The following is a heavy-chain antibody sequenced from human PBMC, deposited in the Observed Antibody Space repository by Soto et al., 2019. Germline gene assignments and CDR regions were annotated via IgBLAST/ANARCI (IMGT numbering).Heavy chain of an antibody. V-gene: IGHV3-21*01. Sequence: GGSLRLSCAASGFTFSSSGMNWVRQAPGKGLEWVSSISSSSTYIYYAGSLKGRFTISRDNAKNSLYLQMNSLRAEDTAVYYCARDRGYSGYREFDYWGQGTLVTVSS. CDR1: GFTFSSSG. CDR2: ISSSSTYI. D-gene: IGHD5-12*01. J-gene: IGHJ4*02. CDR3: ARDRGYSGYREFDY.